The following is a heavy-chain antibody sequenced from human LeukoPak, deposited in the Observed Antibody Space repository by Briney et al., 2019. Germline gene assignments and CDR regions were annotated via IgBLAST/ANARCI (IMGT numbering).Heavy chain of an antibody. V-gene: IGHV4-38-2*02. J-gene: IGHJ4*02. Sequence: SETLSLTCTVSSYSVSSGYYWGWIRQSPGKGLEWIGSTYHSGSTYYSPSLRSRITISVDTSKNQFSLKLSSVTAADTAVYYCAGEDYYDSSGYYLDCWGQGTLVTVSS. CDR3: AGEDYYDSSGYYLDC. CDR2: TYHSGST. CDR1: SYSVSSGYY. D-gene: IGHD3-22*01.